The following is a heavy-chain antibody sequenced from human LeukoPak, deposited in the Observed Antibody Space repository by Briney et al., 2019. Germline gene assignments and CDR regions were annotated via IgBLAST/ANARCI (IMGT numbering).Heavy chain of an antibody. D-gene: IGHD3-10*01. CDR1: GGSISSYY. Sequence: PSETLSLTCTVSGGSISSYYWSWIRQPPGKGLEWIGYIYYSGSTNYNPPLKSRVTISVDTSKNQFSLKLSSVTAADTAVYYCARDSRGPYGMDVWGQGTAVTVSS. CDR2: IYYSGST. CDR3: ARDSRGPYGMDV. J-gene: IGHJ6*02. V-gene: IGHV4-59*01.